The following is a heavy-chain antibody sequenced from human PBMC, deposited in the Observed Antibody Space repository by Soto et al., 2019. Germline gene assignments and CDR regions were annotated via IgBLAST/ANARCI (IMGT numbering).Heavy chain of an antibody. CDR3: AAGSSNTYYYFDY. Sequence: GGSLRLSCAASGFTFSVHSMNWVRQAPGKGLEWVSSISSTSAYIYYADSMKGRLTISRDNAKNLLYLQMNSLRAVDTAVYYCAAGSSNTYYYFDYWGQGTPVTVSS. CDR1: GFTFSVHS. CDR2: ISSTSAYI. D-gene: IGHD2-2*01. V-gene: IGHV3-21*01. J-gene: IGHJ4*02.